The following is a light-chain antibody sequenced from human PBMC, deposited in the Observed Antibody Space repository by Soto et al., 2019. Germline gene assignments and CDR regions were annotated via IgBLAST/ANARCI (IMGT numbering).Light chain of an antibody. CDR2: EVT. V-gene: IGLV2-14*01. Sequence: QSVLTQPASVSGSPGHSITISCTGTSRDIWGYNYVSLYQHHPGGSRKRMIYEVTNRPSGVSDRVSGSKSGNTASLTISGLQAEDEADYYCISYRTISTLEGGFGTGTKPPS. CDR3: ISYRTISTLEGG. CDR1: SRDIWGYNY. J-gene: IGLJ1*01.